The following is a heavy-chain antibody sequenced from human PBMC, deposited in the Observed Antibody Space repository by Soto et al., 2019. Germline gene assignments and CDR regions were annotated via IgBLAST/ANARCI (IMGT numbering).Heavy chain of an antibody. CDR2: IWYDGSNK. D-gene: IGHD2-21*02. CDR1: GFTFSSYG. Sequence: QVQLVESGGGVVQPGRSLRLSCAASGFTFSSYGMHWVRQAPGKGLEWVAVIWYDGSNKYYADSVKGRFTISRDNSKNTLYLQMNSLRAEDTAVYYCARGDPGRWAYCGGDCYSGAFDIWGQGTMVTVSS. J-gene: IGHJ3*02. CDR3: ARGDPGRWAYCGGDCYSGAFDI. V-gene: IGHV3-33*01.